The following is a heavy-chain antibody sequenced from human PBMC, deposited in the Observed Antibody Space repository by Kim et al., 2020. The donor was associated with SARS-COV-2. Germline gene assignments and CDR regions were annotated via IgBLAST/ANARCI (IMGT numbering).Heavy chain of an antibody. Sequence: PVKGRFTISRDDSKNTLYLQMNSLKTEDTAVYYCRSDQLWLRYYYYGMDVWGQGTTVTVSS. V-gene: IGHV3-15*01. D-gene: IGHD5-18*01. CDR3: RSDQLWLRYYYYGMDV. J-gene: IGHJ6*02.